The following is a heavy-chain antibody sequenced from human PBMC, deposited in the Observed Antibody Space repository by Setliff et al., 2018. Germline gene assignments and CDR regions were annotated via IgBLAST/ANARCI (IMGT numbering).Heavy chain of an antibody. Sequence: PGGSLRLSCVASGFTFSRYWMSWVRQAPGKGLEWVSYISSSGSTIYYADSVKGRFTISRDNAKNSLYLQMNSLRAEDTAVYYCASLFAGDFDYWGQGTLVTVSS. V-gene: IGHV3-48*03. CDR1: GFTFSRYW. J-gene: IGHJ4*02. CDR3: ASLFAGDFDY. CDR2: ISSSGSTI.